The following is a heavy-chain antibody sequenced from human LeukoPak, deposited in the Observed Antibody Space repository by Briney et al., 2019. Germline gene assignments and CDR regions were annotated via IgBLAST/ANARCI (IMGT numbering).Heavy chain of an antibody. CDR2: MSPNSGDT. D-gene: IGHD7-27*01. Sequence: ASVKVSCKASGYTFTSYDFNWMRQATGQRPEWMGWMSPNSGDTGYAQKFQDRVTMTRNTSISTAYMELSSLRSDDTAVYYCARGPPNWGYDYWGPGTLVTVSS. CDR3: ARGPPNWGYDY. CDR1: GYTFTSYD. J-gene: IGHJ4*02. V-gene: IGHV1-8*01.